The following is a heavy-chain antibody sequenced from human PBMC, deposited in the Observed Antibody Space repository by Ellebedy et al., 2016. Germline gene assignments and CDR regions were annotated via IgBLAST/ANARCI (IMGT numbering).Heavy chain of an antibody. CDR1: GGPISSSSYY. V-gene: IGHV4-39*07. CDR3: ARLATTDYLYGMDV. CDR2: IYYSGST. J-gene: IGHJ6*02. Sequence: SETLSLTCTVSGGPISSSSYYWGWIRQPPGKGLEWIGSIYYSGSTHYNPSLKSRVTISRDTSKNQVSLKLSSVTAADTAVYYCARLATTDYLYGMDVWGQGTTVTVSS. D-gene: IGHD4-11*01.